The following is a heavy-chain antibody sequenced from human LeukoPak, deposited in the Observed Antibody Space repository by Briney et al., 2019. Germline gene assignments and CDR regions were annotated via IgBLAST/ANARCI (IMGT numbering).Heavy chain of an antibody. CDR3: VRSLRSADF. CDR2: ISTDGSQT. J-gene: IGHJ4*02. Sequence: GGSLRLSCAASRFTFSSYWMTWVRQAPGKGLMWVSQISTDGSQTFYADSVKGRFTISRDNAKNTLFLQMDSLRPEDTAVYYCVRSLRSADFWGQGTLVTVSS. CDR1: RFTFSSYW. V-gene: IGHV3-74*01.